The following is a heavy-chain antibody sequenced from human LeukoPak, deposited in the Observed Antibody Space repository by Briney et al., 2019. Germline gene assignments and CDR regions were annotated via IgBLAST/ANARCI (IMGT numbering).Heavy chain of an antibody. V-gene: IGHV3-7*01. Sequence: GGSRRLSCAAAGFTFSSYWMSWVRQAAGKGLEWVANIKQDGSEKYYVDSVKGRFTISRDNAKTSMYLQMKRLRAEDKAVYYCAREGMAMIIYYYGMDVWGQGTTVTVSS. CDR2: IKQDGSEK. CDR1: GFTFSSYW. J-gene: IGHJ6*02. CDR3: AREGMAMIIYYYGMDV. D-gene: IGHD3-22*01.